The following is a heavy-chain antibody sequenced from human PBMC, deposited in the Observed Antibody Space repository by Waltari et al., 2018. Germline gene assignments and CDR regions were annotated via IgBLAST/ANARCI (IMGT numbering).Heavy chain of an antibody. Sequence: LQLQESGPGLVKPSETLSLTCTVSGGSISSSSYYWGWIRQAPGKGLEWVGRIKSKTDGGTTDYAAPVKGRFTISRDDSKNTLYLQMNSLKTEDTAVYYCTTDTVSSGYYYYYGMDVWGQGTTVTVSS. V-gene: IGHV3-15*01. J-gene: IGHJ6*02. CDR3: TTDTVSSGYYYYYGMDV. D-gene: IGHD3-22*01. CDR2: IKSKTDGGTT. CDR1: GGSISSSSYY.